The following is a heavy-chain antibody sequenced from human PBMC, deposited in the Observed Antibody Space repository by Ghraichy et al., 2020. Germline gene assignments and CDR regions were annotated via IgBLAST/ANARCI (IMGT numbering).Heavy chain of an antibody. CDR2: ISGGSGNI. V-gene: IGHV3-11*01. D-gene: IGHD3-22*01. Sequence: GGSLRLSCAASGFTFSDYFMTWIRQAPGKGLEWVSYISGGSGNIYYADSVKGRFTISRDNAKKSLFLEMNNLRGEDTAVYYCASRPTSGYYFDYWGQGILVTVSP. J-gene: IGHJ4*02. CDR1: GFTFSDYF. CDR3: ASRPTSGYYFDY.